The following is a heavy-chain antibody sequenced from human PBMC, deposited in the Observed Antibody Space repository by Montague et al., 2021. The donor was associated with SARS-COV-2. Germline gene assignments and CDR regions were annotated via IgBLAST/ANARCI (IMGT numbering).Heavy chain of an antibody. CDR3: AREISVPDYFDY. J-gene: IGHJ4*02. V-gene: IGHV4-59*01. D-gene: IGHD2-15*01. CDR2: IYYSGST. Sequence: SETLSLTCTVSGGSISSNYWNWIRQPPGRGLEWIGYIYYSGSTNYNPSRESRVTISADTSKNHFSLKLRSVTAADTAVYYCAREISVPDYFDYWGQGTLVTVSS. CDR1: GGSISSNY.